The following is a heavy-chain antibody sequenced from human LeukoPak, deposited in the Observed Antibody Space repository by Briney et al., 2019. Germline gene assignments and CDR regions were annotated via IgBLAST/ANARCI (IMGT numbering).Heavy chain of an antibody. CDR1: GDSISSYY. J-gene: IGHJ2*01. CDR2: IYISGST. D-gene: IGHD6-13*01. Sequence: SDTLSLPCTVSGDSISSYYWSWIRQPAGKGLEWIGRIYISGSTNYNSSLKSRVTMSVDTSKNQFSLKLSSVTAADTAVYYCARHGSSWYLNWYFDLWGRGTLVTVSS. CDR3: ARHGSSWYLNWYFDL. V-gene: IGHV4-4*07.